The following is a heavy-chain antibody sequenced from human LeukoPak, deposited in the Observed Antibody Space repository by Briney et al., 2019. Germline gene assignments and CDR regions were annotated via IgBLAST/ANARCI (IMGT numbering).Heavy chain of an antibody. V-gene: IGHV3-74*01. J-gene: IGHJ4*02. CDR1: GFTFSNYW. Sequence: GGSLRLSCAASGFTFSNYWMHWVRQAPGKGLVWVSRISTDGSSTTYADSVKGRFTISRDNSKNTLYLQIKSLRAEDTAVFYCATGQWLIWGFDYWGQGTLVTVSS. CDR3: ATGQWLIWGFDY. CDR2: ISTDGSST. D-gene: IGHD6-19*01.